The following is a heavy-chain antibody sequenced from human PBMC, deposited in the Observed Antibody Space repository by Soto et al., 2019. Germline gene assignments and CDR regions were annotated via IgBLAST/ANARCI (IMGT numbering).Heavy chain of an antibody. CDR3: AREGTVTPYYFDY. CDR2: IYYSGST. J-gene: IGHJ4*02. Sequence: PSETLSLTCTVSGGSISSGGYYWSWIRQHPGKGLEWIGYIYYSGSTYYNPSLKSRVTISVDTSKNQFSLKLSSVTAADTAVYYCAREGTVTPYYFDYWGQGTLVTAPQ. CDR1: GGSISSGGYY. V-gene: IGHV4-31*03. D-gene: IGHD4-17*01.